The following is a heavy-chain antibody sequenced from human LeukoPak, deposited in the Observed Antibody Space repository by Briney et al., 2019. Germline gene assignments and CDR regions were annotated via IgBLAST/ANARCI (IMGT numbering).Heavy chain of an antibody. CDR3: AKYHYGSGTSLGY. CDR2: IKYDGSEK. V-gene: IGHV3-7*03. Sequence: PGGSLRLSCAASGFTFSSYGMHWVRQAPGKGLEWVANIKYDGSEKYYVDSVKGRFTISRDNAKNSLSLQMDSLRAEDTAVYYCAKYHYGSGTSLGYWGQGTLVTVSS. CDR1: GFTFSSYG. J-gene: IGHJ4*02. D-gene: IGHD3-10*01.